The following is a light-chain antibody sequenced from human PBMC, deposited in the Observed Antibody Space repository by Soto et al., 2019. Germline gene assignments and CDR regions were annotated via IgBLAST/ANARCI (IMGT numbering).Light chain of an antibody. J-gene: IGKJ1*01. CDR1: QSVSSN. V-gene: IGKV3-20*01. CDR2: GAS. CDR3: QQYGSSPWT. Sequence: EIVLTQSPGTLSLSPGERATLSCRASQSVSSNLAGYQQKPGQAPRLLIDGASTRATGIPARFSGSGSGTDFTLTISRLEPEDFAVYYCQQYGSSPWTFGQGTKVDIK.